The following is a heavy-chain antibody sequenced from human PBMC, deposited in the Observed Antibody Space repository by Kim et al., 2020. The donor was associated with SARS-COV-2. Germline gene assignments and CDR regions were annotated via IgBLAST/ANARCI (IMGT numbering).Heavy chain of an antibody. CDR3: AKEARGLFTSGSYYPPPLEFDY. D-gene: IGHD3-10*01. CDR2: ISGSGGST. J-gene: IGHJ4*02. Sequence: GGSLRLSCAASGFTFSSYAMSWVRQAPGKGLEWVSAISGSGGSTYYADSVKGRFTISRDNSKNTLYLQMNSLRAEDTAVYYCAKEARGLFTSGSYYPPPLEFDYWGQGTLVTVSS. CDR1: GFTFSSYA. V-gene: IGHV3-23*01.